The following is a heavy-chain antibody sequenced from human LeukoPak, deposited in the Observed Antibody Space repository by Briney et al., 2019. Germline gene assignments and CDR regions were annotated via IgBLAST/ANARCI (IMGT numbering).Heavy chain of an antibody. Sequence: ASVKVSCKASGYTFTSYDINWVRQATGQGLEWMGWMNPNSGNTGYAQKFQGRVTMTRNTSISTAYMELSSLRSEDTAVYYCARGLGSGWYYYYGMDVWGQGTTVTVS. D-gene: IGHD6-19*01. CDR1: GYTFTSYD. V-gene: IGHV1-8*01. CDR3: ARGLGSGWYYYYGMDV. CDR2: MNPNSGNT. J-gene: IGHJ6*02.